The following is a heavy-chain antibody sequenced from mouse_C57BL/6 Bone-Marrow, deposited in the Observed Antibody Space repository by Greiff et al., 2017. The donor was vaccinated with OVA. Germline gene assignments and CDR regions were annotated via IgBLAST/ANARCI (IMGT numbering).Heavy chain of an antibody. Sequence: QVQLQQSGAELVKPGASVKLSCKASGYTFTEYTIHWVKQRSGQGLEWIGWFYPGSGSIKYNEKFKDKATLTADKSSSTVYMKLSRLTSEDSAVYFCARREGYYGSSLWYFDVWGTGTTVTVSS. CDR2: FYPGSGSI. CDR3: ARREGYYGSSLWYFDV. CDR1: GYTFTEYT. D-gene: IGHD1-1*01. J-gene: IGHJ1*03. V-gene: IGHV1-62-2*01.